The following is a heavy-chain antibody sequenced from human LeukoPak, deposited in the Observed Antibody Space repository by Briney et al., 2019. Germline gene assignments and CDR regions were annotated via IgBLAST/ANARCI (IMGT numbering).Heavy chain of an antibody. D-gene: IGHD6-19*01. V-gene: IGHV1-18*01. CDR2: ISAYNGNT. J-gene: IGHJ4*02. CDR1: GYTFTSYG. Sequence: ASVKVSCKASGYTFTSYGISWVRQAPGQGLEWMGWISAYNGNTNYAQKLQGRVTMTTDTSTSTACMELRSLRSDDTAVYYCARLLSGWYVSPDYWGQGTLVTVSS. CDR3: ARLLSGWYVSPDY.